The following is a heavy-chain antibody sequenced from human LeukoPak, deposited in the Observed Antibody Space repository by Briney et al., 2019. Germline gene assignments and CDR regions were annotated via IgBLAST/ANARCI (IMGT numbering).Heavy chain of an antibody. V-gene: IGHV1-2*02. D-gene: IGHD3-10*01. CDR3: ARAPPITRGPFDP. Sequence: GASVKVSCKASGYTFTGYYMHWVRQAPGQGLEWMGWINPNSGGTIYAQKFQGRVTMTRDTSISTVYMELSRLRSDDRAVYYCARAPPITRGPFDPWGQGTLVTVSS. CDR2: INPNSGGT. CDR1: GYTFTGYY. J-gene: IGHJ5*02.